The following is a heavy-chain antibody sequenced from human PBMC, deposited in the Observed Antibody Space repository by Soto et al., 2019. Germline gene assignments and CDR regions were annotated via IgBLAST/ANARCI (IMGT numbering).Heavy chain of an antibody. CDR2: IYWDDDK. CDR1: GFSLSTYGVG. D-gene: IGHD1-26*01. Sequence: QITLKESGPTLVKPTQTLTLTCTFSGFSLSTYGVGVGWIRQPPGKALEWLALIYWDDDKRYSPSLKSRITISKDPSRNQVVLTVTNMDPVDTATYYCARPYSGNFYYFDYWGQGALGNVSS. CDR3: ARPYSGNFYYFDY. J-gene: IGHJ4*02. V-gene: IGHV2-5*02.